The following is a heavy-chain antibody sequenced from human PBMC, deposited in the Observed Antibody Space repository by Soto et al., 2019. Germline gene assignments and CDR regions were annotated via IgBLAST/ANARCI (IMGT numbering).Heavy chain of an antibody. CDR3: ARLYSSSGTRQIDY. V-gene: IGHV3-23*01. Sequence: GGSLRLSCAASGFTFSSYGMHWVRQAPGKGLEWVAAISGSGGSTYYADSVKGRFTISRDNSKNTLYLRMNSLRAEDTAVYYCARLYSSSGTRQIDYWGQGTLVTVSS. CDR1: GFTFSSYG. CDR2: ISGSGGST. J-gene: IGHJ4*02. D-gene: IGHD6-6*01.